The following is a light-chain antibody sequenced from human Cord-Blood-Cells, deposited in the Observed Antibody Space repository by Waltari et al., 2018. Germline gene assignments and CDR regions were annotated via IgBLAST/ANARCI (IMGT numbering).Light chain of an antibody. J-gene: IGLJ3*02. V-gene: IGLV2-23*01. CDR1: SSDVGRYNL. CDR2: EGS. CDR3: CSYAGSSTWV. Sequence: QSALTQPASVSGSPGQSLTIPCTGTSSDVGRYNLVSWYQQHPGKAPKLMIYEGSKRPSGVSNRFSGSKSGNTASLTISGLQAEDEADYYCCSYAGSSTWVFGGGTKLTVL.